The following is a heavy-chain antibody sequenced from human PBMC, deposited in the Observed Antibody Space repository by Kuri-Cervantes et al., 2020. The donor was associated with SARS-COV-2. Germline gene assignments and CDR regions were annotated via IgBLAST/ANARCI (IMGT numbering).Heavy chain of an antibody. CDR3: AAPLYCSGGSCYSDAFDI. CDR1: GFTFSSYE. J-gene: IGHJ3*02. Sequence: GESLKISCAASGFTFSSYEMNWVRQAPGKGLEWVSYISSSGSTIYYADSVKGRFTISRDNGKNSLYLQMNSLRAEDTAVYYCAAPLYCSGGSCYSDAFDIWGQGTMVTVSS. D-gene: IGHD2-15*01. V-gene: IGHV3-48*03. CDR2: ISSSGSTI.